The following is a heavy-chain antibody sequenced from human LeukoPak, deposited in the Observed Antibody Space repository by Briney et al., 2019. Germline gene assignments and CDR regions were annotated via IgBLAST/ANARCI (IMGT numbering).Heavy chain of an antibody. CDR3: AHRPPYCRSASCLVY. V-gene: IGHV2-5*02. J-gene: IGHJ4*02. CDR1: GFSPTTSGVG. D-gene: IGHD2-2*01. Sequence: SGPTLVNPTQTLTLTCTFSGFSPTTSGVGVGWVRQPPGKALEWLALIYWDDDERYSPSLKSRLTITKDTSKNQVVLTMTNMDPVDTATYYCAHRPPYCRSASCLVYWGQGTLVTVSS. CDR2: IYWDDDE.